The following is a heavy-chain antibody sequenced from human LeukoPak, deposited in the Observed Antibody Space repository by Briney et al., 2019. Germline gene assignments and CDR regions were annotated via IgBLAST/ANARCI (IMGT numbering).Heavy chain of an antibody. CDR3: ARHVDSSSWSPFDY. CDR1: GYSFTNYW. CDR2: IFPGDSDT. V-gene: IGHV5-51*01. J-gene: IGHJ4*02. Sequence: GESLKISCKGSGYSFTNYWIGWVRQMPGKGLEWMGIIFPGDSDTTYSPSFQGQVTISAVKSISTAYLQWSSLKASDTAMYYCARHVDSSSWSPFDYWGQGTLVTVSS. D-gene: IGHD6-13*01.